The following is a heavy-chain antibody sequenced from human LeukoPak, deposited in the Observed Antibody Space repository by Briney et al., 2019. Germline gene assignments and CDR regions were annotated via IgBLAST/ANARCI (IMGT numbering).Heavy chain of an antibody. CDR1: GYTFTGYY. J-gene: IGHJ6*02. CDR3: ARDLLFYDFWSGYPTYGMDV. CDR2: INPNSGGT. D-gene: IGHD3-3*01. V-gene: IGHV1-2*04. Sequence: ASVTVSCKASGYTFTGYYMHWVRQAPGQGLEWMGWINPNSGGTNYAQKFQGWVTMTRDTSISTAYMELSRLRSDDTAVYYCARDLLFYDFWSGYPTYGMDVWGQGTTVTVSS.